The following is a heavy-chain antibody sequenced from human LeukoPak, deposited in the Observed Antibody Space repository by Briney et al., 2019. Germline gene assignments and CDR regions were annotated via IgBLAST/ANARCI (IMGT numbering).Heavy chain of an antibody. V-gene: IGHV4-4*07. D-gene: IGHD5-12*01. CDR2: IYTSGST. CDR3: ARDHRGYSGYDPEGWFDP. Sequence: SETLSLTCTVSGGSISSYYWSWIRQPVGKGLEWIGRIYTSGSTNYNPSLKSRVTMSVDTSKKQFSLKLSSVTAADTAVYYCARDHRGYSGYDPEGWFDPWGQGTLVTVSS. J-gene: IGHJ5*02. CDR1: GGSISSYY.